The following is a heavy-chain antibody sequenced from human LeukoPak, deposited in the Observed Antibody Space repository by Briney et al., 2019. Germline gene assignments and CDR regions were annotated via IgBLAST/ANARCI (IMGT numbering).Heavy chain of an antibody. Sequence: PSETLSLTCSVSGGSLSTYSWSWVRQSPGKRLEWIGYIYYGGTTNYNPSLKSRATISADTAKNQFSLRLRSVTAADTAIYYCARNTTVGSGMLHWGQGTLDTLSS. CDR1: GGSLSTYS. V-gene: IGHV4-59*01. J-gene: IGHJ4*02. CDR3: ARNTTVGSGMLH. D-gene: IGHD2-8*01. CDR2: IYYGGTT.